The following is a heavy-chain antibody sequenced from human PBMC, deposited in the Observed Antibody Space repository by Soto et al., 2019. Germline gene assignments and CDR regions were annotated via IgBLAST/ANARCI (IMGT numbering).Heavy chain of an antibody. CDR2: IIPLLGTA. Sequence: QVQLVQSGAEVKKPGSSVKVSCKASGGTLRSYAISWVRQAPGQGLEWMGGIIPLLGTANYAQKFQGRVTIIVSDSTRTAYMELSSLSCEDTGVSYCARDSEATYYGAGSYAFDIWGQGTMVTFSS. J-gene: IGHJ3*02. CDR3: ARDSEATYYGAGSYAFDI. V-gene: IGHV1-69*01. CDR1: GGTLRSYA. D-gene: IGHD3-10*01.